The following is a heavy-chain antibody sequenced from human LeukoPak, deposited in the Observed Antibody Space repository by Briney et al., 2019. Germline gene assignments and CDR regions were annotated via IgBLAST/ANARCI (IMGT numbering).Heavy chain of an antibody. CDR3: ARNVRLGSGELSFAPFKNWFDP. D-gene: IGHD3-16*02. J-gene: IGHJ5*02. Sequence: SETLSLTCTVSGGSISSSNYYWGWIRQPPGKGLEWIGSIYYSGTTYYNPSLKSRVTMSVDTSKNQFSLQLNSVTPEDTAVYYCARNVRLGSGELSFAPFKNWFDPWGQGTLVTVSS. V-gene: IGHV4-39*07. CDR2: IYYSGTT. CDR1: GGSISSSNYY.